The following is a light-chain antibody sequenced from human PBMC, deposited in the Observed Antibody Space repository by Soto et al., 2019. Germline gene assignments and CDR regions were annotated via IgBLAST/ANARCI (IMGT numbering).Light chain of an antibody. Sequence: DIQMTQSPSTLSASVGDRVTITCRASQSISSWLAWYQQKPGKAPKLLIYKASSLESGVPSRFSGSGSGTECTLTLSKLQPDDFATYYCQQYNSYPYTFGQGTKLEIK. CDR1: QSISSW. V-gene: IGKV1-5*03. CDR2: KAS. CDR3: QQYNSYPYT. J-gene: IGKJ2*01.